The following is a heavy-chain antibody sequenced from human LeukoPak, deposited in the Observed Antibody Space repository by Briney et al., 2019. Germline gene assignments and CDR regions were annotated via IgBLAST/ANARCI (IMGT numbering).Heavy chain of an antibody. J-gene: IGHJ5*02. V-gene: IGHV1-2*02. Sequence: ASVKVSCKASGYAFTGYYIHWVRQAPGQGLEWMGWINPNSGGTKYAQKFQGRVTMTRDTPITTAYMGLSRLRSDDTAVYYCAKGRVVAGSKSLTYHWFDPWGQGTLVTVSS. CDR1: GYAFTGYY. D-gene: IGHD6-19*01. CDR2: INPNSGGT. CDR3: AKGRVVAGSKSLTYHWFDP.